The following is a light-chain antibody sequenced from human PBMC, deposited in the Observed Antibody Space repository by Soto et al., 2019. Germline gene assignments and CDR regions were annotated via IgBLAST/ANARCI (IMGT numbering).Light chain of an antibody. CDR1: QSVSSSY. V-gene: IGKV3-20*01. CDR2: GAS. CDR3: QQYGTLIT. J-gene: IGKJ5*01. Sequence: EIVLTQSPGTISLSQGERATLSCRVSQSVSSSYLAWYQQKPGQAPRLLIYGASSRATDIPDRFSGSGSGTDFTLTISSLEPEDSAVYYCQQYGTLITFAQGTRLEI.